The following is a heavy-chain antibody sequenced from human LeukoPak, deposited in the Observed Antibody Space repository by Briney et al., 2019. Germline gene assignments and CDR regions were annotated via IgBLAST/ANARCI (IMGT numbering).Heavy chain of an antibody. Sequence: ASVKVSCKASGYSFTAYYIHWVRQAPGQGLEWMGWINPNSGDTNYAQKFQGRVTMTRDTSISTAYMELSRLRSDDTAVFYCARDPSLRYFDWYPTFDIWGQGTTVTVSS. V-gene: IGHV1-2*02. CDR1: GYSFTAYY. CDR2: INPNSGDT. CDR3: ARDPSLRYFDWYPTFDI. J-gene: IGHJ3*02. D-gene: IGHD3-9*01.